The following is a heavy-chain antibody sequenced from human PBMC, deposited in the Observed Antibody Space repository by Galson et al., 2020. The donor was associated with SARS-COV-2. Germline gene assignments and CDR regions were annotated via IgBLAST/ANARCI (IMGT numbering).Heavy chain of an antibody. Sequence: QLGESLKISCAASGFTFSSYAMHWVRQAPGKGLEWVAVISYDGSNKYYADSVKGRFTISRDNSKNTLYLQMNSLRAEDTAVYYCARARGGSYFGGMDGWGQGTTVTVSS. CDR2: ISYDGSNK. D-gene: IGHD1-26*01. J-gene: IGHJ6*02. V-gene: IGHV3-30*04. CDR1: GFTFSSYA. CDR3: ARARGGSYFGGMDG.